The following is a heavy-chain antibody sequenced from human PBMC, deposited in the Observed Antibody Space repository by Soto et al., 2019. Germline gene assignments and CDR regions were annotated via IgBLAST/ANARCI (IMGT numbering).Heavy chain of an antibody. CDR3: AREDSYDSSGYYTLRVFDY. D-gene: IGHD3-22*01. Sequence: ASVKVSCKASGYTFTSYGISWVRQAPGQGLEWMGWISAYNGNTNYAQKLQGRVTMTTDTSTSTAYMELRSLRSDDTAVYYCAREDSYDSSGYYTLRVFDYWGQGTLVTVPS. V-gene: IGHV1-18*04. J-gene: IGHJ4*02. CDR1: GYTFTSYG. CDR2: ISAYNGNT.